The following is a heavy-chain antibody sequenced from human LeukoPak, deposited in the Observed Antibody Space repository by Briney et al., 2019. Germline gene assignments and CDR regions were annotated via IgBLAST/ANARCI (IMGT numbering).Heavy chain of an antibody. Sequence: SETLSLTCTVSGGSISSYYWSWIRQPAGKGLEWIGRIYTSGSTNYNPSLKSRVTMSVDTSKNQFSLKLSSVTAADTAVYYCAGYNYDFWSGYSWFDPWRQGTLVTVSS. CDR3: AGYNYDFWSGYSWFDP. D-gene: IGHD3-3*01. J-gene: IGHJ5*02. V-gene: IGHV4-4*07. CDR1: GGSISSYY. CDR2: IYTSGST.